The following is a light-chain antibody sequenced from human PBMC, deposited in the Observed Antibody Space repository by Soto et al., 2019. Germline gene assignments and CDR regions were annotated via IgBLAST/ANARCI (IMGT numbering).Light chain of an antibody. CDR3: QHSTSYSEA. J-gene: IGKJ1*01. V-gene: IGKV1-5*03. Sequence: DIQMNQSASTLSGKVGDRVTITCRASQTISSWLAWYQQKPGKAPKLLIYKASTLKSGVPSRFSGSGSGTEFTLTISSLQPDDFATYYCQHSTSYSEAFAQGTKVDI. CDR1: QTISSW. CDR2: KAS.